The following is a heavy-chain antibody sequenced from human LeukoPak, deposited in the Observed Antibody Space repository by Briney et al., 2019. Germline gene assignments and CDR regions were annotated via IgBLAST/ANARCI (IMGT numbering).Heavy chain of an antibody. CDR2: FYNGINT. CDR1: GLTVSTNY. V-gene: IGHV3-66*01. CDR3: ATVGSGNPYGYGDH. Sequence: GSLRLSCAATGLTVSTNYMSWVRQAPGKGLEWVSVFYNGINTYYADSVKGRFTTSRDNSKNTLYLQMNSLRVEDTAVYFCATVGSGNPYGYGDHWGQGTLVTVSS. D-gene: IGHD5-18*01. J-gene: IGHJ4*02.